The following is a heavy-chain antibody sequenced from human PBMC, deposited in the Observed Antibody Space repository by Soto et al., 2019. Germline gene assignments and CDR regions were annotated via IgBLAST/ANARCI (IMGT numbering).Heavy chain of an antibody. J-gene: IGHJ5*02. CDR3: ARVHCTATICYPRFDP. V-gene: IGHV5-51*01. D-gene: IGHD2-8*02. CDR2: IYPGDSDK. CDR1: GYAFSSYW. Sequence: GEYLKISCQGSGYAFSSYWLAWVRQMPGKGLEWMGIIYPGDSDKRYSPSLQGQVTISVDKSITTAYRQWSSLKASVTAMYYCARVHCTATICYPRFDPWGQGTLVTVSS.